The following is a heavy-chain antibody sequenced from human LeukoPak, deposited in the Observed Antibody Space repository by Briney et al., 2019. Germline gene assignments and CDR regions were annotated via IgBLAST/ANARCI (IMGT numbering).Heavy chain of an antibody. V-gene: IGHV3-7*01. Sequence: GGSLRLSCAASGFTFSNACMSWVRQAPGKGLEWVANIKQDGSQKNYVDSVKGRFTISRDNAKTSLYLQMNSLRAEDTAVYYCARETPDSSGWDWGQGTLVTVSS. CDR2: IKQDGSQK. CDR3: ARETPDSSGWD. J-gene: IGHJ4*02. CDR1: GFTFSNAC. D-gene: IGHD6-19*01.